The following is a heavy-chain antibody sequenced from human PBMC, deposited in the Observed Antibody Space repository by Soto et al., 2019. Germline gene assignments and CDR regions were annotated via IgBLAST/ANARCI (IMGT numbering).Heavy chain of an antibody. V-gene: IGHV3-64*01. D-gene: IGHD1-1*01. CDR3: ARGSELDRRAFDI. J-gene: IGHJ3*02. Sequence: GGSLRLSCAASGFTFSSYAMHWVRQAPGKGLEYVSAISSNGGSTYYANSVKGRFTISRDNSKNTLYLQMGSLRAEDMAVYYCARGSELDRRAFDIWGQGTMVTVSS. CDR1: GFTFSSYA. CDR2: ISSNGGST.